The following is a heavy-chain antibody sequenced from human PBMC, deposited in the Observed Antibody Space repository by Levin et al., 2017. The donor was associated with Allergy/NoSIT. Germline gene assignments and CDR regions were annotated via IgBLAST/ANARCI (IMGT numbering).Heavy chain of an antibody. V-gene: IGHV3-49*03. J-gene: IGHJ5*02. CDR2: LRSIRHGGTS. CDR1: GFTFGDYA. Sequence: LTGGSLRLSCSASGFTFGDYAMSWFRQAPGKGLEWVAFLRSIRHGGTSEYAASVKGRFIISRDDSKSIAYLQMNSLKIEDTAVYYCTRDIAARHWFDPWGQGTQVTVSS. CDR3: TRDIAARHWFDP. D-gene: IGHD6-6*01.